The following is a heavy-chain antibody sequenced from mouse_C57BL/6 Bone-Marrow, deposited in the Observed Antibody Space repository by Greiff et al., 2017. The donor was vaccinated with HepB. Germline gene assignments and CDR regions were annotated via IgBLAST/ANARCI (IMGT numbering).Heavy chain of an antibody. J-gene: IGHJ4*01. Sequence: VQLKQSVAELVRPGASVKLSCTASGFNINNTYMHWVKQRPEQGLEWIGRIDPANGNTKYAPKFQGKATITADTSSNTAYLQLSSLTSEDTAIYYCARGGSSYGAMDYWGQGTSVTVSS. V-gene: IGHV14-3*01. D-gene: IGHD1-1*01. CDR2: IDPANGNT. CDR3: ARGGSSYGAMDY. CDR1: GFNINNTY.